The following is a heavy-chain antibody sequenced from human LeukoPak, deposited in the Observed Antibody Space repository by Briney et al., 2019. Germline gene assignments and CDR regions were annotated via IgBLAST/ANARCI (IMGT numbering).Heavy chain of an antibody. V-gene: IGHV1-18*01. CDR2: ISAYNGST. J-gene: IGHJ4*02. D-gene: IGHD4-17*01. Sequence: ASVKVSCKSSGYSFDNYGISWVRQAPGQGLEWMGWISAYNGSTYYKQNLQGRLTMTTDTATSTAYMELRGLRSDDTAVYYCTRDSGATVTYFDYWGQGTLVTVSS. CDR3: TRDSGATVTYFDY. CDR1: GYSFDNYG.